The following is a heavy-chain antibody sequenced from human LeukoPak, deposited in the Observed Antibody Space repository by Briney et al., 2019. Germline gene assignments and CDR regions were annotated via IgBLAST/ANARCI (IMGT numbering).Heavy chain of an antibody. CDR2: IIPIFGTA. CDR3: ARVWDIQNAFDI. Sequence: ASVKVSCKASGGTFSSYAISWVRQAPGQGLEWMGGIIPIFGTANYAQEFQGRVTITTDESTSTAYMELSRLRSDDTAVYYCARVWDIQNAFDIWGQGTMVTVSS. D-gene: IGHD1-26*01. J-gene: IGHJ3*02. V-gene: IGHV1-69*05. CDR1: GGTFSSYA.